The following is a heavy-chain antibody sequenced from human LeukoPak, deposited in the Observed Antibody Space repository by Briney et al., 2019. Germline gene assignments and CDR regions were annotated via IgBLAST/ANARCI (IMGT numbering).Heavy chain of an antibody. D-gene: IGHD6-13*01. CDR2: TYYRSKWYN. Sequence: SQTLSLTCAISGDSVSNNYAAWNWIRQSPSRGLEWLGRTYYRSKWYNDYAVSAKSRITINPDTSKNQFSLQLNSVTPEDTAVYYCARVDRAISTTGTLGDWGQGTLVTVSS. CDR3: ARVDRAISTTGTLGD. J-gene: IGHJ4*02. V-gene: IGHV6-1*01. CDR1: GDSVSNNYAA.